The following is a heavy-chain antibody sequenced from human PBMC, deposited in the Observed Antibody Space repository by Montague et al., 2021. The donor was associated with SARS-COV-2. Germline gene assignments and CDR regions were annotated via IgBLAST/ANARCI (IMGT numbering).Heavy chain of an antibody. V-gene: IGHV4-39*01. J-gene: IGHJ3*02. CDR1: GGPISSSSYY. CDR3: AKFPTSYYYDSKAAPATPDAFDI. Sequence: SETLSLTCTVSGGPISSSSYYWGWIRQPPGKGLEWIGSIYYSGSTYYNPSLKSRVTISVGTSKNQFSLKLSSVTAADTAGYYCAKFPTSYYYDSKAAPATPDAFDIWGQGTMVTVSS. D-gene: IGHD3-22*01. CDR2: IYYSGST.